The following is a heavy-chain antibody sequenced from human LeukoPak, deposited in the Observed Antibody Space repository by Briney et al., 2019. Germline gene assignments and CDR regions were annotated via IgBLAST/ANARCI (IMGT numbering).Heavy chain of an antibody. CDR1: GGSISSYY. D-gene: IGHD3-3*01. CDR2: IYYSGST. Sequence: SETLSLTCTVSGGSISSYYWSWIRQPPGKGLEWIGYIYYSGSTNYNPSLKSRVTMSVDTSKNQFSLKLSSVTAADTAVYYCARVGPTYYDFWSGYYTGIDNWFDPWGQGTLVTVSS. CDR3: ARVGPTYYDFWSGYYTGIDNWFDP. J-gene: IGHJ5*02. V-gene: IGHV4-59*12.